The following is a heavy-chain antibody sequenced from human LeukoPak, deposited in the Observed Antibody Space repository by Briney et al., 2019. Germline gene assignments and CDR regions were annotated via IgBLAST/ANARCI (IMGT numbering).Heavy chain of an antibody. CDR1: GYTFSLYA. J-gene: IGHJ4*02. Sequence: GASVKVSCKASGYTFSLYAIHWARQAPGQRLEWMGWINPANGNTRYSQEFQGRVTITRDTSASTAYMEMSSLRSDDMAVYYCARGPYSGYKGYYIDYWGQGILVTVSS. CDR3: ARGPYSGYKGYYIDY. CDR2: INPANGNT. D-gene: IGHD5-12*01. V-gene: IGHV1-3*03.